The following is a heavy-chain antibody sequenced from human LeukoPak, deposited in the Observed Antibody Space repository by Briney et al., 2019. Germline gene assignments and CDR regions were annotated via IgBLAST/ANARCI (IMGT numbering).Heavy chain of an antibody. V-gene: IGHV4-39*07. CDR1: GATISTFTYS. CDR2: SFSGGNA. Sequence: SETLSLTCTVSGATISTFTYSWGWIRQPPGTGLEWIGNSFSGGNAFLSPSLKSRVIISFDTSNNEFSLRLTSVTAADTAVYYCANADRYCTNVSCPVPDAFDFWGQGTMVTVSS. CDR3: ANADRYCTNVSCPVPDAFDF. J-gene: IGHJ3*01. D-gene: IGHD2-8*01.